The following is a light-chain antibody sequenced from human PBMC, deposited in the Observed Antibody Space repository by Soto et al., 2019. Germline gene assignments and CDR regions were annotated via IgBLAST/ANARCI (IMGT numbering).Light chain of an antibody. CDR1: SSNIGSNN. CDR3: AAWDDSLNAWV. J-gene: IGLJ3*02. Sequence: QSVVTQPPSASGTPGQRVTISCSGSSSNIGSNNVNWYQQLPGTAPHLLIYSNNHRPSGVAARCSGSKSGASASLAISWVLPEDEADYYCAAWDDSLNAWVFGGGTKVTVL. CDR2: SNN. V-gene: IGLV1-44*01.